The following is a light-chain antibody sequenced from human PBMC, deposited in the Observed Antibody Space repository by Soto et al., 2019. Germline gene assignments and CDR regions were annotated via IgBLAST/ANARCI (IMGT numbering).Light chain of an antibody. V-gene: IGKV1-39*01. CDR1: QTISSY. J-gene: IGKJ2*01. CDR3: QQSYTTPYT. CDR2: GAS. Sequence: DIQMTQSPSSLSASVGDRVTIACRASQTISSYLNWYHQKPGKTPQLLIYGASSLQSGAPSRFSGCGSGTHFTLTISSLQPEDFATYYCQQSYTTPYTFGQGTKLEIK.